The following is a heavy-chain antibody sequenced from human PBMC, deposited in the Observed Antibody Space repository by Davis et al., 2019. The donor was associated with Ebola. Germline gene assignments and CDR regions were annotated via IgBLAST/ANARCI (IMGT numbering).Heavy chain of an antibody. Sequence: AASVKVSCRASGYTFTSYAMNWVRQAPGQGLEWMGWINTNTGNPTYAQGFTGRFVFSLDTSVSTAYLQISSLKAEDTAVYYCASGKYGDYPLDNAFDIWGQGTMVTVSS. V-gene: IGHV7-4-1*02. J-gene: IGHJ3*02. CDR3: ASGKYGDYPLDNAFDI. D-gene: IGHD4-17*01. CDR2: INTNTGNP. CDR1: GYTFTSYA.